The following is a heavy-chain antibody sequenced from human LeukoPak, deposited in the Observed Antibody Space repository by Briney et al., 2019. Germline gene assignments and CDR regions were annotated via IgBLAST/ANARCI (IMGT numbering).Heavy chain of an antibody. CDR1: GYTFSIYS. Sequence: ASVKLSCKASGYTFSIYSICWVRQAPGQGLEWMGWISAYNGNTNYAQTLLSRVTMTTDTSTSTAYIEVRSLRSHGTAVYYCARDRDITMRVAPLDYWGQGTLVTVSS. V-gene: IGHV1-18*01. D-gene: IGHD3-22*01. CDR2: ISAYNGNT. J-gene: IGHJ4*02. CDR3: ARDRDITMRVAPLDY.